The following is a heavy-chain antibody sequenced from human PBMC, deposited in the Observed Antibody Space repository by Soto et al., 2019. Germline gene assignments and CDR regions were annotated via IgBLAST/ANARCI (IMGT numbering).Heavy chain of an antibody. V-gene: IGHV4-30-4*08. D-gene: IGHD3-10*01. J-gene: IGHJ4*02. CDR1: GGSISSDDYY. CDR2: NYNSGST. CDR3: TSRYGAVSGADS. Sequence: QVQLQESGPGLVKPSQTLFLTCTVSGGSISSDDYYWSWIRQPPGKGLEWIGYNYNSGSTYYNPSLMSRVTISVATSKNQFSLKLSSVTAADTAVYYCTSRYGAVSGADSWGQGTLVTVSS.